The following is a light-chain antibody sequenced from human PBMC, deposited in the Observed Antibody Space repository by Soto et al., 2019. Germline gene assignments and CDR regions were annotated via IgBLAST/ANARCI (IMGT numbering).Light chain of an antibody. J-gene: IGKJ1*01. CDR1: QGISNY. CDR3: QQYETFSGT. V-gene: IGKV1-17*03. CDR2: DAS. Sequence: DVQMTQSHSAMSASVGDRVTITCRASQGISNYLAWFQKKPGEAPKLLIYDASALPRGVPSRFSGSGSGTKFTLTIASLQPDDFATYYCQQYETFSGTFGPGTKV.